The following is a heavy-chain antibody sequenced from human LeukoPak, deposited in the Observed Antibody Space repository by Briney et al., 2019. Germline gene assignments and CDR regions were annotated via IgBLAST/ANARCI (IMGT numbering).Heavy chain of an antibody. D-gene: IGHD2-2*01. V-gene: IGHV4-34*01. CDR2: INHSGGT. CDR1: GGSFGGYY. CDR3: ARGPYCSSTSCYFQPVFY. Sequence: SETLSLTCAVYGGSFGGYYWSWIRQPPGKGLEWIGEINHSGGTNYNPSLKSRVTISVDTSKNQFSLKLSSVTAADTAVYYCARGPYCSSTSCYFQPVFYWGQGTLVTVSS. J-gene: IGHJ4*02.